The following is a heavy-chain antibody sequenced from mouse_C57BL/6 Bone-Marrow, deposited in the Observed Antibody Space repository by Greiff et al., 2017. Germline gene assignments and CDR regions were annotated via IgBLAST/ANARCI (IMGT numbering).Heavy chain of an antibody. Sequence: VQLQQPGAELVKPGASVKLSCKASGYTFTSYWMHWVKQRPGQGLEWIGDIYPGRGSTNYNEKFKSKATLTVDTSSSTAYMQLSRLTSEDSAVYYGARGDYDCYAMDYWGQGTSVTVSS. D-gene: IGHD1-1*02. V-gene: IGHV1-55*01. CDR2: IYPGRGST. CDR3: ARGDYDCYAMDY. CDR1: GYTFTSYW. J-gene: IGHJ4*01.